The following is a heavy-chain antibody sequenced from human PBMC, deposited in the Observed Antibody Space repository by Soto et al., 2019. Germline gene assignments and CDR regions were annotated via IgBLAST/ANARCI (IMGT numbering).Heavy chain of an antibody. J-gene: IGHJ6*03. CDR2: INHSGST. CDR1: GGSFSGYY. D-gene: IGHD2-21*01. CDR3: ASEASADPLFPHSDSYDMDV. Sequence: SETLSLTCAVYGGSFSGYYWSWIRQPPGKGLEWIGEINHSGSTNYNPSLKSRVTISVDTSKNQFSLKLSSVTAADTAVYYCASEASADPLFPHSDSYDMDVWGKGTAVTVSS. V-gene: IGHV4-34*01.